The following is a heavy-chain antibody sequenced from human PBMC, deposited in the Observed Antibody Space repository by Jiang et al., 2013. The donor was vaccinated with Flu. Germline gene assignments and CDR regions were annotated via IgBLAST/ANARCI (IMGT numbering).Heavy chain of an antibody. V-gene: IGHV5-51*01. J-gene: IGHJ3*02. CDR1: GYRLLPGYW. D-gene: IGHD6-13*01. Sequence: GAEVKKPGESLKISCKGSGYRLLPGYWIGWVRQMPGKGLEWMGIIYPGDSDTRYSPSFQGQVTISADKSISTAYLQWSSLKASDTAMYYCARRDSSSWYEEAFDIWGQGTMVTVSS. CDR2: IYPGDSDT. CDR3: ARRDSSSWYEEAFDI.